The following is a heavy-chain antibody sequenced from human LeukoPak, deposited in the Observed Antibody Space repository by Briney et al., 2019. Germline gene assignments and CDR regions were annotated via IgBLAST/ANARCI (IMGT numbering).Heavy chain of an antibody. CDR2: IYYSGST. D-gene: IGHD3-3*01. CDR1: GGSISSGGYY. CDR3: ARDLSDFDAFDS. V-gene: IGHV4-31*03. J-gene: IGHJ3*02. Sequence: PSETLSLTCTVSGGSISSGGYYWSWIRQHPGKGLEWIGYIYYSGSTYYNPSLKSRVTISVDTSKNQFSLKLSSVTAADTAVYYCARDLSDFDAFDSWGQGTMVAVSS.